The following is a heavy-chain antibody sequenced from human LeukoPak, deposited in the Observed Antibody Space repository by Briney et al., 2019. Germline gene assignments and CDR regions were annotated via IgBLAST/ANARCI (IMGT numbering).Heavy chain of an antibody. CDR1: GFTFSSYA. J-gene: IGHJ4*02. Sequence: GGSLRLSCAASGFTFSSYAMSWVRQAPGKGLEWVSAISGSGGSTYYADSVKGRFTISRDNSKNTLYVQTNSLRAEDTAVYYCAKDPLPYSGSYYPFDYWGQGTLVTVSS. D-gene: IGHD1-26*01. CDR3: AKDPLPYSGSYYPFDY. V-gene: IGHV3-23*01. CDR2: ISGSGGST.